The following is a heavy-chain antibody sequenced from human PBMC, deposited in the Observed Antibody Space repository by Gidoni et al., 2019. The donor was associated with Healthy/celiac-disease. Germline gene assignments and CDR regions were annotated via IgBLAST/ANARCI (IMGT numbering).Heavy chain of an antibody. Sequence: QVQLQQWGAGLLKPSETLSLTCAVSGGSFSGYYWSWIRQPPGEGREWIGEINHSGSTNYTPSLKSRVTISVDTSNNQFSLKLSSVTAADTAVYYCARGLSRRGVRGVNWFDPWGQGTLVTVSS. V-gene: IGHV4-34*01. J-gene: IGHJ5*02. CDR2: INHSGST. D-gene: IGHD3-10*01. CDR3: ARGLSRRGVRGVNWFDP. CDR1: GGSFSGYY.